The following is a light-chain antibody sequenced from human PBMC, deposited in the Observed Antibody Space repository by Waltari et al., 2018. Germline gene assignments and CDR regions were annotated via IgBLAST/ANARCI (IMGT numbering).Light chain of an antibody. CDR2: KDY. V-gene: IGLV1-47*01. Sequence: QSVLTQPPSASGAPGQEVSISCSGGSTTITNYVFWYQQFPGTAPKLIVYKDYERPSGVPDRFPASKSGTSASPAISGLRSDDEADYYCATWDDSLNGWVFGGGTKLTVL. CDR3: ATWDDSLNGWV. CDR1: STTITNY. J-gene: IGLJ3*02.